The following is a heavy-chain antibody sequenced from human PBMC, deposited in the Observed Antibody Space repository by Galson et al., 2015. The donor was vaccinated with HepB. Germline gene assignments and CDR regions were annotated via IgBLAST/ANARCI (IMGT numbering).Heavy chain of an antibody. Sequence: SLRLSCAASGFTFSNYAITWVRQAPGQGLEWVSAISDSGDSTYYADSVRGRFTISRDNSKNTLYLQMNGLTADDTAVYFCAKDAAPGSGSRYFDDWVQGTLVTVSS. D-gene: IGHD6-19*01. V-gene: IGHV3-23*01. CDR3: AKDAAPGSGSRYFDD. CDR2: ISDSGDST. J-gene: IGHJ4*02. CDR1: GFTFSNYA.